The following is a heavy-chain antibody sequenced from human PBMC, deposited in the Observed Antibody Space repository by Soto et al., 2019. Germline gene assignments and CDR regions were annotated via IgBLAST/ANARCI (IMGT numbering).Heavy chain of an antibody. CDR3: ARGGVNTAMAY. D-gene: IGHD5-18*01. CDR2: INHSGST. J-gene: IGHJ4*02. V-gene: IGHV4-34*01. Sequence: PSETLSLTCAVYGGSFSCYYWSWIRQPPGKGLEWIGEINHSGSTNYNPSLKSRVTISVDTSKNQFSLKLSSVTAADTAVYYCARGGVNTAMAYWGQGTLVTVSS. CDR1: GGSFSCYY.